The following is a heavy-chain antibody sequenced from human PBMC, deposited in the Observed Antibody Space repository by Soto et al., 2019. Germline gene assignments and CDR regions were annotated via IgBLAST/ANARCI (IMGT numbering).Heavy chain of an antibody. D-gene: IGHD2-15*01. J-gene: IGHJ4*02. V-gene: IGHV4-39*01. CDR2: IYYNGNT. CDR1: GGSISSSSCY. Sequence: SETLSLTCTVSGGSISSSSCYWGWIRLPPGKGLEWIGNIYYNGNTYYNPSLKSGVTISVDTSKSQFSLKLSSVTAADTAVYYCARLRMYCSGGTCYYYFDYWGQGTLVTVAS. CDR3: ARLRMYCSGGTCYYYFDY.